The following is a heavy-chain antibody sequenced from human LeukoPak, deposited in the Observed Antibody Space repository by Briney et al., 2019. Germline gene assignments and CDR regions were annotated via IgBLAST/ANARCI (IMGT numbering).Heavy chain of an antibody. D-gene: IGHD6-13*01. Sequence: SETLSLTCAVSGGSISSYYWSWIRQPPGKGLEWIGYIYYSGSTNYNPSLKSRVTISVDTSKNQFSLILLSVTAADTAVYYCARGMQQLYHFDSWGRGTLVTVSS. CDR2: IYYSGST. J-gene: IGHJ4*02. CDR3: ARGMQQLYHFDS. V-gene: IGHV4-59*01. CDR1: GGSISSYY.